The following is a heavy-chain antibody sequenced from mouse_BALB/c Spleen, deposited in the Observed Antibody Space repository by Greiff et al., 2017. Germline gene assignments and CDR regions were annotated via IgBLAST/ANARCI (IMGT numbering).Heavy chain of an antibody. J-gene: IGHJ4*01. V-gene: IGHV3-8*02. CDR3: ARYDPYGYEDAMDY. D-gene: IGHD2-2*01. CDR1: GDSITSGY. CDR2: ISYSGST. Sequence: EVQLQQSGPSLVKPSQTLSLTCSVTGDSITSGYWNWIRKFPGNKLEYMGYISYSGSTYYNPSLKSRISITRDTSKNQYYLQLNSVTTEDTATYYCARYDPYGYEDAMDYWGQGTSVTVSS.